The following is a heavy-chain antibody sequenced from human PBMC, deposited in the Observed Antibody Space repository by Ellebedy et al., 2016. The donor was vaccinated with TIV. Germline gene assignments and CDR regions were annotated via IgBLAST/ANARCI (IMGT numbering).Heavy chain of an antibody. J-gene: IGHJ4*02. CDR3: ARDGGITIFGVVGYYFDY. D-gene: IGHD3-3*01. CDR1: GFSFSSSS. CDR2: ISSSNNTI. V-gene: IGHV3-48*01. Sequence: PGGSLRLSCAASGFSFSSSSMNWVRQAPGKGLEWVSYISSSNNTIYYADSVKGRFTVSRDNAKNSLFLQMNSLRADDTAVYYCARDGGITIFGVVGYYFDYWGQGSLVTVSS.